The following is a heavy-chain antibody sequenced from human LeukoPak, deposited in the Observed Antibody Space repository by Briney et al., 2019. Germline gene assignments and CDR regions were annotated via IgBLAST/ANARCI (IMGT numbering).Heavy chain of an antibody. J-gene: IGHJ5*02. D-gene: IGHD6-6*01. CDR2: IHPNSGGT. V-gene: IGHV1-2*02. CDR1: GYTFTGYY. Sequence: ASVKVSCKASGYTFTGYYIHWVRRAPGQGLEWMGWIHPNSGGTKFAQSFQGRVTLTRDTSITTASMELSSLISNDTAVYFCARTAYPSSSWFNPWGQGTQVTVSS. CDR3: ARTAYPSSSWFNP.